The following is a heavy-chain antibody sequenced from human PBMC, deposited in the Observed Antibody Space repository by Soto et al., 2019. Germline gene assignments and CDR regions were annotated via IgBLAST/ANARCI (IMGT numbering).Heavy chain of an antibody. V-gene: IGHV3-30*03. Sequence: QVQLVESGGGVVQPGRSLRLSCAASGFTFSSYGMHWVRQAPGKGLEWVAVISYDGSNKYYADSVKGRFTISRDNSKNTLYLQMNSLRAEDTAVYYCATGLYQLLFDWFDPWGQGTLVTVSS. CDR1: GFTFSSYG. CDR3: ATGLYQLLFDWFDP. D-gene: IGHD2-2*01. J-gene: IGHJ5*02. CDR2: ISYDGSNK.